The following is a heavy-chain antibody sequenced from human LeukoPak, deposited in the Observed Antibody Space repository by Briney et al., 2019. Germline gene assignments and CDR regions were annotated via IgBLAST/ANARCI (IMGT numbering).Heavy chain of an antibody. V-gene: IGHV4-59*01. CDR1: GGSINNYY. CDR3: ARDHPEPRARNWNYRSNWFDP. CDR2: IYYSGST. D-gene: IGHD1-7*01. J-gene: IGHJ5*02. Sequence: KPSETLSLTRTVSGGSINNYYWSWTRQSPGKGLEWIGYIYYSGSTNYNPSLKSRVTISVDTSKIQFSLKLSSATAEDTAVYYCARDHPEPRARNWNYRSNWFDPWGQGTLVTVSS.